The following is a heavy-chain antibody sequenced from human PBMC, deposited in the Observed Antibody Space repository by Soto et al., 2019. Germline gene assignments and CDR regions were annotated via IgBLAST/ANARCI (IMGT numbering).Heavy chain of an antibody. J-gene: IGHJ4*02. D-gene: IGHD2-15*01. V-gene: IGHV4-59*01. Sequence: SETLSLTCTVSGGSISSYYWSWIRQPPGKGLEYIGHISHTGNTVYNPSLKSRVTISVDTSKNHFSLKVSSVTAADTAVYYCASGSRDCSGGSCYSHWGQGTLVTVSS. CDR1: GGSISSYY. CDR2: ISHTGNT. CDR3: ASGSRDCSGGSCYSH.